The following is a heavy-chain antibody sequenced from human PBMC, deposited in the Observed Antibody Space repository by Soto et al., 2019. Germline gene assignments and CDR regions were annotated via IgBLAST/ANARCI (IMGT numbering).Heavy chain of an antibody. CDR2: ISTYNGNT. Sequence: EASVKVSCKTSGYTFTSYGISWVRQAPGQGLEWMGWISTYNGNTNYAQKFQGRATMTTDTSTTTAYMELRSLKSDDTAVYYCARLLFLEWFADYSGPGTLVTVSS. CDR1: GYTFTSYG. CDR3: ARLLFLEWFADY. V-gene: IGHV1-18*04. D-gene: IGHD3-3*01. J-gene: IGHJ4*02.